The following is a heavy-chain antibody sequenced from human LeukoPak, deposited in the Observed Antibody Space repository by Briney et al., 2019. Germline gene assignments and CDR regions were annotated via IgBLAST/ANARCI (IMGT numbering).Heavy chain of an antibody. D-gene: IGHD5-24*01. V-gene: IGHV3-30*19. CDR3: ARDSSSDGYRWGYGFDY. CDR2: ISYDGSNK. CDR1: GFSFRDYG. Sequence: GRSLRLSCAASGFSFRDYGMHWVRQAPGKGLEWVAVISYDGSNKYYADSVKGRFTISRDNSKNTLYLQMNSLRAEDTAVYYCARDSSSDGYRWGYGFDYWGQGTLVTVSS. J-gene: IGHJ4*02.